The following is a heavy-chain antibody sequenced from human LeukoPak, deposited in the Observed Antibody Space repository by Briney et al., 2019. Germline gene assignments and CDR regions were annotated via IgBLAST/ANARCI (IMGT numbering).Heavy chain of an antibody. J-gene: IGHJ1*01. CDR2: IFADGRI. CDR3: GGDVLIGPSFDYGDYIPYQQ. CDR1: GVILSGSY. Sequence: GGSLRLSCGGFGVILSGSYMSWVRQAPGKGLEWVSMIFADGRIYYSESVKGRFTISRENSKNKIFLKMRRQGAEDTAVYYCGGDVLIGPSFDYGDYIPYQQWGQGTLVTVSS. D-gene: IGHD4/OR15-4a*01. V-gene: IGHV3-53*05.